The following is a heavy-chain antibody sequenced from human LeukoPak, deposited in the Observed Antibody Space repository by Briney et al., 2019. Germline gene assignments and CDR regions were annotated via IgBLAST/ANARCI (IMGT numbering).Heavy chain of an antibody. CDR3: ARMQERYYDILTGDIHFDY. CDR2: ISAYNGNT. Sequence: ASVKVSCKASGYTFTSYGISWVRQAPGQGLEWMGWISAYNGNTNYAQKLQGRVTMTIDTSTSTAYMELRSLRSDDTAVYYCARMQERYYDILTGDIHFDYWGQGTLVTVSS. D-gene: IGHD3-9*01. J-gene: IGHJ4*02. CDR1: GYTFTSYG. V-gene: IGHV1-18*01.